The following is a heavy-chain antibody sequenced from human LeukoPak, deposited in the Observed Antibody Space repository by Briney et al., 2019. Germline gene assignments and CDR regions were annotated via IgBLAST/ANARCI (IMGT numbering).Heavy chain of an antibody. CDR2: IKQDGSVK. CDR1: GFTFSSYW. V-gene: IGHV3-7*01. CDR3: AREQWLQSDAFDI. J-gene: IGHJ3*02. Sequence: PGGSLRLSCAASGFTFSSYWMSWVRQAPGKGLEWVANIKQDGSVKYYVDSVKGRFTISRDNAKNSLYLQMNSLRAEDTAVYYCAREQWLQSDAFDIWGQGTMVTVSS. D-gene: IGHD6-19*01.